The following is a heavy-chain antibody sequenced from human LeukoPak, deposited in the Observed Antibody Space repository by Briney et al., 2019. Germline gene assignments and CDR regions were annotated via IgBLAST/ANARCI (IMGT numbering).Heavy chain of an antibody. CDR1: GFTFSSHW. CDR3: ARDSNGRFDP. CDR2: IKQDGSEK. V-gene: IGHV3-7*01. J-gene: IGHJ5*02. D-gene: IGHD1-1*01. Sequence: GGSLRLSCAASGFTFSSHWMSWVRQAPGKGLEWVANIKQDGSEKYYVDSVKGRFTISRDNAKNSLYLQMNSLRAEDTAVYYCARDSNGRFDPWGQGTLVTVSS.